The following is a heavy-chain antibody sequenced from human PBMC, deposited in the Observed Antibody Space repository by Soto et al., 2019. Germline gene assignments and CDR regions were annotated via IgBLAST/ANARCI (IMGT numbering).Heavy chain of an antibody. V-gene: IGHV3-33*01. Sequence: PGGSLRLSCAASGFTFSSYGMHWVRQAPGKGLEWVAVIWYDGSNKYYADSVKGRFTISRDNSKNTLYLQMNSLRAEDTAVYYCARMGGYCTNGVCSSMDVWGQGATVTV. D-gene: IGHD2-8*01. CDR2: IWYDGSNK. CDR3: ARMGGYCTNGVCSSMDV. J-gene: IGHJ6*02. CDR1: GFTFSSYG.